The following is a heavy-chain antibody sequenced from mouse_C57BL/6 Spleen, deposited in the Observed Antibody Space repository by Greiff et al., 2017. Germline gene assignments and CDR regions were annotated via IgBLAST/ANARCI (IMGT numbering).Heavy chain of an antibody. Sequence: QVQLKESGAELARPGASVKLSCKASGYTFTSYGISWVKQRTGQGLEWIGEIYPRSGNTYYNEKFKGKATLTADKSSSTAYMELRSLTSEDSAVYFCARPMEKAMDYWGQGTSVTVSS. CDR2: IYPRSGNT. J-gene: IGHJ4*01. CDR1: GYTFTSYG. D-gene: IGHD1-1*02. CDR3: ARPMEKAMDY. V-gene: IGHV1-81*01.